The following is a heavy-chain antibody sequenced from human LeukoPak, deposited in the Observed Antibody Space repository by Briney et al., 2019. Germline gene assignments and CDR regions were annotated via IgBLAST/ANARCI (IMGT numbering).Heavy chain of an antibody. J-gene: IGHJ5*02. CDR3: ARVPREGHDNWFDP. CDR2: ISRSSSII. D-gene: IGHD1-26*01. Sequence: GGSLRLSCVASGFTFSSHSMNWVRQAPGKGLEWVSYISRSSSIIHYADSVKGRFTISREDAKNSLFLQMNSLSPEDTAVYYCARVPREGHDNWFDPWGQGTLVTVSS. CDR1: GFTFSSHS. V-gene: IGHV3-48*01.